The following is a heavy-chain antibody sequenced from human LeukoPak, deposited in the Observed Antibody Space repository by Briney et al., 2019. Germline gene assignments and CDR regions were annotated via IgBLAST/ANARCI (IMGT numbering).Heavy chain of an antibody. CDR1: GYTFTSYA. D-gene: IGHD3-16*01. J-gene: IGHJ6*04. V-gene: IGHV1-3*01. Sequence: ASVKVSCKASGYTFTSYAMHWVRQAPGQRLEWMGWINAGNGNTKYSQKFQGRVTITRDTSASTAYMELSSLGSEDTAVYYCGGGGYVSHSPYGRDLGAKGTRLPVPS. CDR2: INAGNGNT. CDR3: GGGGYVSHSPYGRDL.